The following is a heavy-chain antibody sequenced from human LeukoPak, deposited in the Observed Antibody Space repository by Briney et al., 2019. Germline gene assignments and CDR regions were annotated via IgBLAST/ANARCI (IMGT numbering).Heavy chain of an antibody. J-gene: IGHJ4*02. D-gene: IGHD3-3*01. CDR2: IYPGDSDT. CDR1: GYSFTSYW. Sequence: GESLKISRKGSGYSFTSYWIGWVRQMPGKGLEWMGIIYPGDSDTRYSPSFQGQVTISADKSISTAYLQWSSLKASDTAMYYCARQNYDFWSGYYPPFDYWGQGTLVTVSS. V-gene: IGHV5-51*01. CDR3: ARQNYDFWSGYYPPFDY.